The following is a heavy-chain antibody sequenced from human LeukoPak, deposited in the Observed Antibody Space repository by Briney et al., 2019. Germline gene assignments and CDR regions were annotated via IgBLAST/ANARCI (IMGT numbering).Heavy chain of an antibody. Sequence: GGSLRLTCAVSGFTVGSNHMSWVRQAPGKGLEWVSGMSGSGGSTYYADSAKGRFTISRDNSKNTLYLHMSSLRAEDTAVYYRAKSPGYSYGYWGQGTLVTVSS. V-gene: IGHV3-23*01. CDR2: MSGSGGST. J-gene: IGHJ4*02. CDR1: GFTVGSNH. CDR3: AKSPGYSYGY. D-gene: IGHD5-18*01.